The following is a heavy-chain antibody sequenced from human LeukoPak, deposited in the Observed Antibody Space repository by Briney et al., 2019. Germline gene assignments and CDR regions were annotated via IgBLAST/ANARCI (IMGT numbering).Heavy chain of an antibody. V-gene: IGHV3-48*03. CDR1: GFTFSRYE. CDR3: ARDPNSSWRLYYFDY. J-gene: IGHJ4*02. D-gene: IGHD6-13*01. Sequence: GGSLRLSCAASGFTFSRYEMNWVRQAPGKGPEWVSYISSSGSTIYYADSVKGRFTISRDNAKNSLYLQMNSLRAEDTAVYYCARDPNSSWRLYYFDYWGQGTLVTVSS. CDR2: ISSSGSTI.